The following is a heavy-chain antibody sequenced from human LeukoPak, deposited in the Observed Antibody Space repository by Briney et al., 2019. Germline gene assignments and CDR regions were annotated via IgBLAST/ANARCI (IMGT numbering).Heavy chain of an antibody. CDR2: INPSGGST. D-gene: IGHD1-26*01. Sequence: ASVKVSCKASGYTFTSDYMHWVRQAPGQGLEWMGIINPSGGSTSYAQKFQGRVTMTRDTSTSTVYMELSSLRSEDTAVYYCARGTPSIVGAIIGTDYWGQGTLVTVSS. J-gene: IGHJ4*02. CDR3: ARGTPSIVGAIIGTDY. CDR1: GYTFTSDY. V-gene: IGHV1-46*01.